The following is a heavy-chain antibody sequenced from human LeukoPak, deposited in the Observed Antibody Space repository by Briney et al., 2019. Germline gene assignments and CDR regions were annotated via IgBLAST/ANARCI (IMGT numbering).Heavy chain of an antibody. Sequence: GGSLRLSCAASGFTFSSYWMSWVRQAPGKGLEWVANIKQDGSEEYYVDSVKGRFTISRDNAKNSLYPQMNSLRAEDTAVYYCARRRYSGSSQHFDYWGQGTLVTVSS. CDR2: IKQDGSEE. CDR1: GFTFSSYW. D-gene: IGHD1-26*01. CDR3: ARRRYSGSSQHFDY. V-gene: IGHV3-7*01. J-gene: IGHJ4*02.